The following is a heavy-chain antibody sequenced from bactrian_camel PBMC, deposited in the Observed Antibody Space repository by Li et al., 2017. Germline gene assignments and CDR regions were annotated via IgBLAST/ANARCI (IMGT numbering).Heavy chain of an antibody. CDR2: IDSDGNER. Sequence: HVQLVESGGALMQPGGSLRLSCAASGFTFSSYYMTWVRQAPGKGLEYVSNIDSDGNERYYCDSVEGRFAISRDNAKNTVYLQMDSLKSEDTALYYCTVRPNSAEDNYWGQGTQVTVS. V-gene: IGHV3S5*01. CDR1: GFTFSSYY. CDR3: TVRPNSAEDNY. J-gene: IGHJ4*01.